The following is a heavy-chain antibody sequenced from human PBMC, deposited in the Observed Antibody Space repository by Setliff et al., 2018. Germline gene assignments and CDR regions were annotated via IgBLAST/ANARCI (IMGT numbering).Heavy chain of an antibody. Sequence: NPSETLSLTCAVSGGSISSGSYYWSWIRQPAGKGLEWVGRLHTSGSTDYNPSLKGRVTISVDTSKNQFSLNLSSVTAADTAVYFCARDNTIVGATDCWGQGTSVTVSS. J-gene: IGHJ4*02. CDR2: LHTSGST. CDR1: GGSISSGSYY. D-gene: IGHD1-26*01. V-gene: IGHV4-61*02. CDR3: ARDNTIVGATDC.